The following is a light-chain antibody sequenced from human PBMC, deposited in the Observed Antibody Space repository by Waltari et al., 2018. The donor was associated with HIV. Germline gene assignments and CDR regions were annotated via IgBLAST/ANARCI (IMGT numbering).Light chain of an antibody. V-gene: IGLV7-46*01. J-gene: IGLJ2*01. CDR2: DTT. Sequence: QAVVTQEPSLTVSPGGTVTLTSAPSLGSVTSGHCPYWFQRRPGQAPKTLIYDTTNRHSWTPARFSGSLLGGKAALTLSGAQFEDEADYFCLLSFNGVVVFGGGTTLTVL. CDR1: LGSVTSGHC. CDR3: LLSFNGVVV.